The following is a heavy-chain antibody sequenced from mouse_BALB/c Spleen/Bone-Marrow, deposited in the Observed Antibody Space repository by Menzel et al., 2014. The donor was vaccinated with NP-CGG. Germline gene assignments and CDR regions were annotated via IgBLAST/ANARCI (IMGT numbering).Heavy chain of an antibody. Sequence: VKLVESGAELARPGASVKMSCKASGYTFTSYTIQWVKRRPGQGLEWVGYIVPSSGYTDYNQKFKDKTTLTADKSSSAAYMQLSRLTSADSAVYYCAREARTVAWFPNWGQGTLVTVSA. V-gene: IGHV1-4*02. CDR2: IVPSSGYT. CDR1: GYTFTSYT. J-gene: IGHJ3*01. D-gene: IGHD4-1*01. CDR3: AREARTVAWFPN.